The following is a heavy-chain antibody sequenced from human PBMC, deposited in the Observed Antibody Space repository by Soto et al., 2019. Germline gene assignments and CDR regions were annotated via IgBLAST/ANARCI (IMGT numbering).Heavy chain of an antibody. CDR1: GGSISSYY. CDR2: IYYSGST. V-gene: IGHV4-59*08. CDR3: ARHAGGTAKGDFDI. J-gene: IGHJ3*02. Sequence: SETLSLTCTVSGGSISSYYWSWIRQPPGKGLEWIGYIYYSGSTNYNPSLKSRVTISVDTSKNQFSLKLSSVTAADTAVYYCARHAGGTAKGDFDIWGQGTMVTVSS. D-gene: IGHD1-7*01.